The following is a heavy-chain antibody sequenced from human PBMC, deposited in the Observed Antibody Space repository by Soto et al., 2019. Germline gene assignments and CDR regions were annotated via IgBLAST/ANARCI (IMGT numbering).Heavy chain of an antibody. D-gene: IGHD3-3*01. CDR1: GFTFGDYA. CDR2: IRSKAYGGTT. Sequence: PGGCLRLSCTASGFTFGDYAMSWVRQAPGKGLEWVGFIRSKAYGGTTEYAASVKGRFTISRDDSKSIAYLQMNSLKTEDTAVYYCTRKVSGDFWSGYYYYYYGMDVWGQGTTVTVSS. CDR3: TRKVSGDFWSGYYYYYYGMDV. V-gene: IGHV3-49*04. J-gene: IGHJ6*02.